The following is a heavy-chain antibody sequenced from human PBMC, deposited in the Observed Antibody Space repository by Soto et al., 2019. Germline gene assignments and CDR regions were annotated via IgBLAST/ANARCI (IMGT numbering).Heavy chain of an antibody. CDR3: ARVGWDIVLIPYDY. V-gene: IGHV1-18*04. CDR2: ISAYNGNT. J-gene: IGHJ4*02. D-gene: IGHD2-8*01. Sequence: ASVKVSCKASGYTFTGYYMHWVRQAPGQGLEWMGWISAYNGNTNYAQKLQGRVTMTTDTSTSTAYMELRSLRSDDTAVYYCARVGWDIVLIPYDYWGQGTLVTVSS. CDR1: GYTFTGYY.